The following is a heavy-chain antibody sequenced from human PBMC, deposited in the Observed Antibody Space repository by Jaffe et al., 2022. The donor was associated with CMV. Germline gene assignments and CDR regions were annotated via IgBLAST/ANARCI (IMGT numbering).Heavy chain of an antibody. V-gene: IGHV4-34*01. CDR3: HIYYYYYMDV. J-gene: IGHJ6*03. CDR2: INHSGST. CDR1: GGSFSGYY. Sequence: QVQLQQWGAGLLKPSETLSLTCAVYGGSFSGYYWSWIRQPPGKGLEWIGEINHSGSTNYNPSLKSRVTISVDTSKNQFSLKLSSVTAADTAVYYCHIYYYYYMDVWGKGTTVTVSS.